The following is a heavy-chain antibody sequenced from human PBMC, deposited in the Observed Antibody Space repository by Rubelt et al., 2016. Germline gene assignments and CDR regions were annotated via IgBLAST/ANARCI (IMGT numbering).Heavy chain of an antibody. CDR1: GGSLSGYS. V-gene: IGHV4-34*01. D-gene: IGHD6-6*01. CDR3: SRQPSTARLFDY. CDR2: INHSGTT. J-gene: IGHJ4*02. Sequence: QLHQWGAGLLKPSETLSLTCAVYGGSLSGYSWSWIRQSPEKGLEWIGEINHSGTTSYNPSLKSRVTVSLHTSKSQFSLNLSSVTAADTAVYFWSRQPSTARLFDYWGQGTVVTVSS.